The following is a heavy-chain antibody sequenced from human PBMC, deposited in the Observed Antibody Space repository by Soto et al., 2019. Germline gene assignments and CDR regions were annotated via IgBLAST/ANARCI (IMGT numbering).Heavy chain of an antibody. CDR3: ARLVGATRNYYYYYGMDV. D-gene: IGHD1-26*01. Sequence: SETLSLTSTVSGGSISSSSYYWGWIRQPPGKGLEWIGSIYYSGSTYYNPSLKSRVTISVDTSKNQFSLKLSSVTAADTAVYYCARLVGATRNYYYYYGMDVWGQGTTVT. V-gene: IGHV4-39*01. CDR1: GGSISSSSYY. J-gene: IGHJ6*02. CDR2: IYYSGST.